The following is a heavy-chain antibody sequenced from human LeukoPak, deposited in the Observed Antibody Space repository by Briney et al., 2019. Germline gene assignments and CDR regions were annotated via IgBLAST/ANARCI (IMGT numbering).Heavy chain of an antibody. CDR1: GGSISSGGYY. CDR3: ARGSNWNYGPPFDY. D-gene: IGHD1-7*01. CDR2: IYYSGST. V-gene: IGHV4-31*03. Sequence: PSQTLSLTCTVSGGSISSGGYYWSWIRQHPGKGLEWIGYIYYSGSTYYNPPLRSRVTISIDTSKNQFSLKLTSVTAADTAVYYCARGSNWNYGPPFDYWGQGTLVTVSS. J-gene: IGHJ4*02.